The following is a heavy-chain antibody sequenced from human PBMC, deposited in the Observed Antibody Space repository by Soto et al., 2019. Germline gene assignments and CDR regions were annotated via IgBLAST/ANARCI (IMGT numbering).Heavy chain of an antibody. V-gene: IGHV4-34*01. CDR3: ARGPPYSNYGSRYYYGMDV. D-gene: IGHD4-4*01. J-gene: IGHJ6*02. Sequence: SETLSLTCAGYGGAFGGYYWRWIRQPPGKGLEWIGEINHSGSTNYNPSLKSRVTISVDTSKNQFSLKLSSVTAADTAVYYCARGPPYSNYGSRYYYGMDVWGQGTTVT. CDR2: INHSGST. CDR1: GGAFGGYY.